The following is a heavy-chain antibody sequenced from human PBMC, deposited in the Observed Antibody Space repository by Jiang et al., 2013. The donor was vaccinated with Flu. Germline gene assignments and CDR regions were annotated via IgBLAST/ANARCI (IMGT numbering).Heavy chain of an antibody. CDR3: ARSYDSSGYHTLGQDAFDI. D-gene: IGHD3-22*01. CDR1: GGSISSSSYY. CDR2: IYYSGST. Sequence: ETLSLTCTVSGGSISSSSYYWGWIRQPPGKGLEWIGSIYYSGSTYYNPSLKSRVTISVDTSKNQFSLKLSSVTATDTAVYYCARSYDSSGYHTLGQDAFDIWGQGTMVTISS. V-gene: IGHV4-39*01. J-gene: IGHJ3*02.